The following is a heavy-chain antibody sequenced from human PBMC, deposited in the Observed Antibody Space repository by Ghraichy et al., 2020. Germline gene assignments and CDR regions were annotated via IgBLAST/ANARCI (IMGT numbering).Heavy chain of an antibody. D-gene: IGHD3-3*01. J-gene: IGHJ4*02. CDR2: INHSGST. CDR3: ARGPTQTYYDFWSGYPYFDY. V-gene: IGHV4-34*01. Sequence: PETLSLTCAVYGGSFSGYYWSWIRQPPGKGLEWIGEINHSGSTNYNPSLKSRVTISVDTSKNQFSLKLSSVTAADTAVYYCARGPTQTYYDFWSGYPYFDYWGQGTLVTVSS. CDR1: GGSFSGYY.